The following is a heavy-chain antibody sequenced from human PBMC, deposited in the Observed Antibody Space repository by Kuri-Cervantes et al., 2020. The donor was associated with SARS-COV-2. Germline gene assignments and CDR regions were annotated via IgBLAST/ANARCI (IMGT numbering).Heavy chain of an antibody. D-gene: IGHD1-26*01. Sequence: GGSLRLSCAASGFTFSSYAMHWVRQAPGKGLEWVAVISYDGRNKYYADSVKGRFTISRDNSKNTLYLQINSLRAEDTAVYYCARDREWELLHAGAFDIWGQGTMVTVSS. V-gene: IGHV3-30*04. CDR2: ISYDGRNK. J-gene: IGHJ3*02. CDR3: ARDREWELLHAGAFDI. CDR1: GFTFSSYA.